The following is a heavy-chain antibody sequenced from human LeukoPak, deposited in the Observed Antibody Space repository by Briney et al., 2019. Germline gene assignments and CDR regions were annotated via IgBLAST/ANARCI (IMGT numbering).Heavy chain of an antibody. CDR2: TYYRSKWYN. J-gene: IGHJ4*02. CDR1: GYSVSSDTAA. D-gene: IGHD3-9*01. Sequence: SQTLSLTCAISGYSVSSDTAAWSWIRQSPSRGLEWLGRTYYRSKWYNDYAVSVKSRITINPDTSKNQFSLQLNSVTPEDTAVYYCARGYDILTGYYFDYWGQGTLVTVSS. V-gene: IGHV6-1*01. CDR3: ARGYDILTGYYFDY.